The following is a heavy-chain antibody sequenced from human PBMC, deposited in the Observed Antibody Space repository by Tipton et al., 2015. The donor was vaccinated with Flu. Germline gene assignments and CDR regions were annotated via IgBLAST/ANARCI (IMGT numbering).Heavy chain of an antibody. J-gene: IGHJ4*02. V-gene: IGHV5-51*01. CDR3: ARRPGPNFGFTNCYDDY. CDR2: IHPSHSDT. Sequence: QLVQSGAELKKSGESMKISCKGSGNSFTSYWIVWVRQMPGKGLEWMGVIHPSHSDTRYSPSFQGQVTFSFYKSISTAYLQWSSLKPSYTAMYYCARRPGPNFGFTNCYDDYLGQGTLVTVSS. CDR1: GNSFTSYW. D-gene: IGHD2-2*01.